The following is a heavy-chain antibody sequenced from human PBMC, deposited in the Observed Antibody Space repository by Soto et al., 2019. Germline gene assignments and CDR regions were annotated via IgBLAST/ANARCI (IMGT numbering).Heavy chain of an antibody. J-gene: IGHJ5*02. CDR2: IYYSGNT. D-gene: IGHD3-3*01. V-gene: IGHV4-30-4*01. Sequence: QVQLQESGPGLVKPSQTLSLTCTVSGVSISSGDYYWNWIRQPPGKGLEWIGCIYYSGNTYYNPSLKSRLTISLDTSTNQFSLRLSSVTAADTAVYYCASFGVASMNWFDPWGQGTLVTVSS. CDR3: ASFGVASMNWFDP. CDR1: GVSISSGDYY.